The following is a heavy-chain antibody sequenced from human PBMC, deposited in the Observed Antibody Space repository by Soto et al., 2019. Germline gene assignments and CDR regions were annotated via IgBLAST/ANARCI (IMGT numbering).Heavy chain of an antibody. CDR1: KFTFSSYW. D-gene: IGHD2-15*01. CDR3: ARGGYCSGGSCYSTEWSDY. V-gene: IGHV3-74*01. J-gene: IGHJ4*02. CDR2: INSDGSYT. Sequence: EVQLVESGGGLVQPGGSLRLSCAASKFTFSSYWMHWVRQAPGKGLVWVSRINSDGSYTTYADSVKGRFTISRDNAKNTLFLQMSSLRAEDTAVYYCARGGYCSGGSCYSTEWSDYWGQGTLVTVSS.